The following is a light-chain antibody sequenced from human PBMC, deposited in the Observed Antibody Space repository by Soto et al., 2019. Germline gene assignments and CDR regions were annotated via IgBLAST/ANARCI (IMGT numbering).Light chain of an antibody. Sequence: QSALTQPASVSGSPGQSITISCTGTSSDVGGYNYVSWYQHHPGKAPKLMISDVTNRPSGVSNRFSGSKSANTASLTISGLQAEDVADYYCSSYTSSSTLYVFGTGTKLTVL. CDR1: SSDVGGYNY. J-gene: IGLJ1*01. V-gene: IGLV2-14*03. CDR3: SSYTSSSTLYV. CDR2: DVT.